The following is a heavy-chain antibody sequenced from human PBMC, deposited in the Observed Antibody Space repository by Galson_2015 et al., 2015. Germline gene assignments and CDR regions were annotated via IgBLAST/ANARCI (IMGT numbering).Heavy chain of an antibody. J-gene: IGHJ4*02. CDR1: GGSFSGYY. CDR3: AKVGIAAAGTGGDY. Sequence: SETLSLTCAVYGGSFSGYYWSWIRQPPGKGLEWIGEINHSGSTNYNPSLKSRVTISVDTSKNQFSLKLSSVTAEDTAVYYCAKVGIAAAGTGGDYWGQGTLVTVSS. CDR2: INHSGST. D-gene: IGHD6-13*01. V-gene: IGHV4-34*01.